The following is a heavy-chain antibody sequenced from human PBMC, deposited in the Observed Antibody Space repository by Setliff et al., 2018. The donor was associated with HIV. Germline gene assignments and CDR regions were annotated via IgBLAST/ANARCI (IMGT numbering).Heavy chain of an antibody. CDR3: ARVPFGSGSYDFDF. J-gene: IGHJ4*02. CDR2: IYYSGDT. V-gene: IGHV4-30-4*01. D-gene: IGHD3-10*01. CDR1: GASVNSDDYY. Sequence: PSETLSLTCTVSGASVNSDDYYWSWIRQTPGKGLEWIGYIYYSGDTYYNATLQSRATILLDTSKNQFFLTLTSVTAADTAVYFCARVPFGSGSYDFDFWGQGTLVT.